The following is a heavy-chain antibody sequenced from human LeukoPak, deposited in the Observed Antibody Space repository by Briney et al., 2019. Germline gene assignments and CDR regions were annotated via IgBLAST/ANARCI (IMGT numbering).Heavy chain of an antibody. D-gene: IGHD1-26*01. CDR3: ARVVQDYYYYYMDV. V-gene: IGHV4-4*07. J-gene: IGHJ6*03. Sequence: ASEALSLTCTVSGGSISSYYWSWIRQPAGKGLEWIGRIYTSGSTNYNPSLKSRVTMSVDTSKNQFSLKLSSVTAADTAVYYCARVVQDYYYYYMDVWGKGTTVTISS. CDR1: GGSISSYY. CDR2: IYTSGST.